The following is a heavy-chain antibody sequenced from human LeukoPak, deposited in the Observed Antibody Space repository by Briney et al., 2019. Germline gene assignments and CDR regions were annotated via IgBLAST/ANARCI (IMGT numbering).Heavy chain of an antibody. CDR3: ARGGWLQLPRD. CDR2: IYYSGST. Sequence: QTSETLSLTCTVSGGSISGYYWSWIRQPPGKGLEWIGYIYYSGSTNYNPSLKSRVTISVDTSKNQFSLNLSSVTAADTAVYYCARGGWLQLPRDWGQGTLVTVSS. J-gene: IGHJ4*02. D-gene: IGHD5-24*01. V-gene: IGHV4-59*08. CDR1: GGSISGYY.